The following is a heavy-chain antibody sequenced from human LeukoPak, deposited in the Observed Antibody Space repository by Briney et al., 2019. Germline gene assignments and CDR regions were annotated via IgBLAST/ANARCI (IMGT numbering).Heavy chain of an antibody. CDR3: ARHTCSSTSCPFDY. CDR2: IYYSGST. Sequence: SETLSLTRTVSGGSISGYYWSWIRQPPGKGLEWIGYIYYSGSTNYNPSLKSRVTISVDTSKNQFSLKLSSVTAADTAVYYCARHTCSSTSCPFDYWGQGTLVSVSS. J-gene: IGHJ4*02. CDR1: GGSISGYY. D-gene: IGHD2-2*01. V-gene: IGHV4-59*08.